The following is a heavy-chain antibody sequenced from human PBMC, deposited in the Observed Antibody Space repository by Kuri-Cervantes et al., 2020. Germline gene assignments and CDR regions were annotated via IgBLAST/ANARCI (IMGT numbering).Heavy chain of an antibody. D-gene: IGHD6-6*01. CDR1: GFTFSSYA. CDR2: ISGSGGST. V-gene: IGHV3-23*01. CDR3: AKGTTTSIAARLGYYYYKDV. Sequence: GGPLRLSCAASGFTFSSYAMSWVRQAPGKGLKWVSAISGSGGSTYYADSVKGRFTISRDNSKNTLYLQMNSLRAEDTAVYYCAKGTTTSIAARLGYYYYKDVWGKGTTVTVSS. J-gene: IGHJ6*03.